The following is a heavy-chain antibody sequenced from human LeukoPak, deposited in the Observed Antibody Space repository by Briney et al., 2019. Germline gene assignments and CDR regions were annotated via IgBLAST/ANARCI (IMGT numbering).Heavy chain of an antibody. V-gene: IGHV4-59*01. CDR1: GGSISSYY. D-gene: IGHD5-24*01. J-gene: IGHJ5*02. CDR3: ARVGRDGYNNP. Sequence: SETLSLTCTVSGGSISSYYWSWIRQPPGKGLEWIGYIYYSGSTNYNPSLKSRVTISVDTSKNQFSLKLSSVTAADTAVYYCARVGRDGYNNPWGQGTLVTVPS. CDR2: IYYSGST.